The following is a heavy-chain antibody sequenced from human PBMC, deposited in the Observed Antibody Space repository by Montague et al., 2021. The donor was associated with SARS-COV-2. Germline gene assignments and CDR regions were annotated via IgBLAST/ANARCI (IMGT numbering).Heavy chain of an antibody. Sequence: SETLSLTCSVSGDSIRSSGYYWGWIRQPPGKGLEWIGTVYYSGSTNYNPSLKSRVTIPVDTSKNQFSLKLRSVTAADTTVYYCARLGFVELWLNLGWFDPWGQGTLVTVSS. CDR2: VYYSGST. CDR1: GDSIRSSGYY. V-gene: IGHV4-39*01. J-gene: IGHJ5*02. CDR3: ARLGFVELWLNLGWFDP. D-gene: IGHD3-16*02.